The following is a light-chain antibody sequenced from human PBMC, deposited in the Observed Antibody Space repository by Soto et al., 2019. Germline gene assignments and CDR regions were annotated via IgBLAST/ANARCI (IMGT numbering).Light chain of an antibody. CDR3: SSYTSSSTRV. CDR1: SSDVGGYNY. J-gene: IGLJ1*01. Sequence: QSALTQPASVSGSPGQSITISCTGTSSDVGGYNYVSWYQQHPGKAPKLMIYEVSNRPSGVSNRFSGSKSGNTASLTISGLQAEDEADYYCSSYTSSSTRVFGTGTKVPVL. CDR2: EVS. V-gene: IGLV2-14*01.